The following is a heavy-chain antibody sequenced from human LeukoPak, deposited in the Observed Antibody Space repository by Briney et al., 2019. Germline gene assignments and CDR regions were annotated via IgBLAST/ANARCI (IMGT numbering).Heavy chain of an antibody. V-gene: IGHV4-59*01. CDR1: GGSISSYY. CDR2: IYYSGST. CDR3: ARRGAVAGTLDY. J-gene: IGHJ4*02. Sequence: SETLSLTCTVSGGSISSYYWSWIRQPPGKGLEWIGYIYYSGSTNYNPSLKSRVSISVDTSKNQFSLKLSSVTAADTAVYYCARRGAVAGTLDYWDQGTLVTVSS. D-gene: IGHD6-19*01.